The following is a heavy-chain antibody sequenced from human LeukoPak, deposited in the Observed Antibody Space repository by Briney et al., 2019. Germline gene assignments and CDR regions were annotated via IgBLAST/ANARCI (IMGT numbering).Heavy chain of an antibody. CDR1: GFTFSRHG. V-gene: IGHV3-23*01. CDR2: ISPGGDIT. Sequence: GGSLRLSCVASGFTFSRHGLNWVRQAPGKGLEWVSGISPGGDITYYADSVKGRFTISRDNSKNTVCLQMNSLRAEDTAVYYCARRAGAYSHPYDYWGQGTLVTVSS. CDR3: ARRAGAYSHPYDY. D-gene: IGHD4/OR15-4a*01. J-gene: IGHJ4*02.